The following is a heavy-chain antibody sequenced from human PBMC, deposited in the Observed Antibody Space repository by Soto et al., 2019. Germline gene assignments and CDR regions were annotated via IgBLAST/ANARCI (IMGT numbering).Heavy chain of an antibody. CDR2: IYQSGST. D-gene: IGHD6-19*01. CDR3: ASAGGLGAVAVDY. V-gene: IGHV4-30-2*01. Sequence: QLQLQESGSGLVKPSQTLSLTCAVSGGSISSGGYSWSWIRQPPGKGLEWIGYIYQSGSTYYNPSLKSRVTRSVDRSKNQFSLKLSSVTAADTAVYYCASAGGLGAVAVDYWGQGTLVTVSS. J-gene: IGHJ4*02. CDR1: GGSISSGGYS.